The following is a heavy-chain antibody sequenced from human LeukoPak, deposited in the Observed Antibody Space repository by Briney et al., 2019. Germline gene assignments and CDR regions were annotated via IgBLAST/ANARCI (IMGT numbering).Heavy chain of an antibody. D-gene: IGHD3-22*01. CDR1: GGSISSSYYY. CDR3: ARGRVDTMIVVSPSYGY. CDR2: MYNSGST. J-gene: IGHJ4*02. Sequence: PSETLSLTCTVSGGSISSSYYYWGWIRQPPGKGLEWIGTMYNSGSTDYNPSLKSRVTISVDTSKNQFSLKLSSVTAADTAVYYCARGRVDTMIVVSPSYGYWGQGTLVTVSS. V-gene: IGHV4-39*07.